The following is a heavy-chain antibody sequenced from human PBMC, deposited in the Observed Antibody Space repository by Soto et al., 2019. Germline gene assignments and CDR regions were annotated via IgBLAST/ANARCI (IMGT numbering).Heavy chain of an antibody. Sequence: RASVKVSCKASGYTFTSYGISWVRQAPGQGLEWMGWISAYNGNTNYAQKLQGRVTMTTDTSTSTAYMELRSLRSDDTAVYYCARDWATRNAEYFQHWGQGTLVTVSS. CDR3: ARDWATRNAEYFQH. J-gene: IGHJ1*01. V-gene: IGHV1-18*01. CDR2: ISAYNGNT. D-gene: IGHD2-15*01. CDR1: GYTFTSYG.